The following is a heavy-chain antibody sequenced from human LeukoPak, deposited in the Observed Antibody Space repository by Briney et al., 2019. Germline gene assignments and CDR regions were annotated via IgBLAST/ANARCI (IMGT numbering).Heavy chain of an antibody. CDR2: IYPDDSDT. CDR1: GFSFITYW. V-gene: IGHV5-51*01. CDR3: ARHDYASGSYRGFDS. D-gene: IGHD3-10*01. Sequence: GESLKISCKGSGFSFITYWIGWVRQMPGKGLEWMGIIYPDDSDTRYSPSFQGQVTISADKSISTAYLQWTSVKASDTAMYYCARHDYASGSYRGFDSWGQGTLVTVSS. J-gene: IGHJ4*02.